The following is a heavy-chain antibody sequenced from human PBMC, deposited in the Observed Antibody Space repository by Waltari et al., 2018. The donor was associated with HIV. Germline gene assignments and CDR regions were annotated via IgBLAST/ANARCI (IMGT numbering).Heavy chain of an antibody. CDR3: AKITSVGPYDVFDI. D-gene: IGHD3-16*01. J-gene: IGHJ3*02. CDR2: ISNDGNKK. Sequence: QVQLVESGGGVVQPGKSLRLSCAASGFIFSDYGMHWVRQAPGKGVEWVANISNDGNKKDYADVAKCRFTISRDNYKNTLYLHMNSLRVDDTAVYSCAKITSVGPYDVFDIWGQGTMVTVS. CDR1: GFIFSDYG. V-gene: IGHV3-30*18.